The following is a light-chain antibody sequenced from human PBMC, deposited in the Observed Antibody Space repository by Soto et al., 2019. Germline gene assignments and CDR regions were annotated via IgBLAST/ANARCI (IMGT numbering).Light chain of an antibody. Sequence: DIQMTQSPSSLSASVGDRVTITCRASQSISNSLNWYQQKPGKAHKLLIYAASSLQSGVPSRFSGSGSGTDFTLTISSLQPEDFATYYCHQSYNTPLTFGGGTKVEIK. CDR3: HQSYNTPLT. V-gene: IGKV1-39*01. J-gene: IGKJ4*01. CDR2: AAS. CDR1: QSISNS.